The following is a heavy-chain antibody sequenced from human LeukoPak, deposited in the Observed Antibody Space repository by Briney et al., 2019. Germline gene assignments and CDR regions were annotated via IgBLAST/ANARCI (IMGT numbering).Heavy chain of an antibody. CDR3: AAMVRVGFFDY. V-gene: IGHV4-59*01. D-gene: IGHD3-10*01. J-gene: IGHJ4*02. CDR2: IYYSGTT. Sequence: SETLSLTCTVSGGSISSYYWSWIRQPPGKGLEWIAYIYYSGTTNYNPSLKSRVTISVDTSKNQFSLKLSSVTAADTAVYYCAAMVRVGFFDYWGQGTLVTVSS. CDR1: GGSISSYY.